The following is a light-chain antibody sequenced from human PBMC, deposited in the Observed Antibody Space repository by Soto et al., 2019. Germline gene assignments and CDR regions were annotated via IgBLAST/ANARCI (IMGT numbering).Light chain of an antibody. J-gene: IGLJ3*02. V-gene: IGLV3-9*01. CDR1: NIGTSN. Sequence: SYELTQPLSVSVPLGQTASITCGGNNIGTSNVHWYQQKPGQAPVLVVYRDSNRPSGIPERFSGSNSGNTATLTIRRAQAGDEADYYCHVWDSSTAVFGGGTKLTVL. CDR3: HVWDSSTAV. CDR2: RDS.